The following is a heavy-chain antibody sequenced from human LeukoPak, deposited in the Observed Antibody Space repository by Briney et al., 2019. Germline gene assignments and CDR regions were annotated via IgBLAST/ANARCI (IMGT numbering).Heavy chain of an antibody. Sequence: ASVKVSCKASGGTFSSYAISWARQAPGQGLEWMGGIIPIFGTANYAQKFQGRVTITADESTSTAYMELSSLRSEDTAVYYCAREKYCSSTSCYGEAFDIWGQGTMVTVSS. CDR3: AREKYCSSTSCYGEAFDI. J-gene: IGHJ3*02. D-gene: IGHD2-2*01. V-gene: IGHV1-69*13. CDR1: GGTFSSYA. CDR2: IIPIFGTA.